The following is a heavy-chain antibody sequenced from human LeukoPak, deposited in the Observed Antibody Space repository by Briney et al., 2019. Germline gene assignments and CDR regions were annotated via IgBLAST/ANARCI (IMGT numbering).Heavy chain of an antibody. J-gene: IGHJ6*03. CDR2: IYYSGNT. CDR3: ARAGYCSSTSCYWYYYYYMDV. Sequence: PSQTLSLTCTVSGGSIRRGDYYWSWIRQPPGKGLEWIGYIYYSGNTYYNPSLKSRVTISVDTSKNQFSLKLSSVTAADTAVYYCARAGYCSSTSCYWYYYYYMDVWGKGTTVTVSS. D-gene: IGHD2-2*01. V-gene: IGHV4-30-4*08. CDR1: GGSIRRGDYY.